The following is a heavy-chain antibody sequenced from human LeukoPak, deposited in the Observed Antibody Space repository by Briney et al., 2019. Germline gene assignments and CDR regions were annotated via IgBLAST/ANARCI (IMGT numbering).Heavy chain of an antibody. D-gene: IGHD6-13*01. J-gene: IGHJ3*02. V-gene: IGHV3-21*01. CDR3: AKDRSPFYSSTTGDGAFDI. Sequence: GGSLRLSCAASGFTFSSYSMNWVRQAPGKGLEWVSSISSSSYIYYADSVKGRFTISRDNAKNSLYLQMNSLRAEDTAVYYCAKDRSPFYSSTTGDGAFDIWGQGTMVTVSS. CDR1: GFTFSSYS. CDR2: ISSSSYI.